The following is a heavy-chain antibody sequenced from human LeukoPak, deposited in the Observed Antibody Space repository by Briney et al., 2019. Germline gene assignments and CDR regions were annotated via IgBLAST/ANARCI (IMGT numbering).Heavy chain of an antibody. Sequence: SETLSLTCTVSGDYFSSHYWTWIRQPPGKGLEWIGYISYIGSTNYNPSLKSRVTISIDTSKNQFSLKLSSVTAADTAVYYCARDLVTVTKGFDIWGQGTMVSVSS. J-gene: IGHJ3*02. CDR2: ISYIGST. V-gene: IGHV4-59*11. D-gene: IGHD4-17*01. CDR3: ARDLVTVTKGFDI. CDR1: GDYFSSHY.